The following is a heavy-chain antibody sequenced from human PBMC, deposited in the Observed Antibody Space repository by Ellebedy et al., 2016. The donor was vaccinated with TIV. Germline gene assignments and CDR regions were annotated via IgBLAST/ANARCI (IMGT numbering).Heavy chain of an antibody. J-gene: IGHJ2*01. Sequence: SETLSLTXTVSGGSISSGDYYWSWIRQPPGKGLEWIGYIYYSGSTYYNPSLKSRVTISVDTSKNQFSLKLSSVTAADTAVYYCARGSRDGYNSGGYFDLWGRGTLVTVSS. V-gene: IGHV4-30-4*02. CDR2: IYYSGST. CDR1: GGSISSGDYY. D-gene: IGHD5-24*01. CDR3: ARGSRDGYNSGGYFDL.